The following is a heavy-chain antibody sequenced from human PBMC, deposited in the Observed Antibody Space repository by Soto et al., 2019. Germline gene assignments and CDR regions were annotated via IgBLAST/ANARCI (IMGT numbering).Heavy chain of an antibody. CDR1: GGTFSRYA. CDR2: IIPIFGTA. CDR3: ARGGSSSWFDP. Sequence: GAAVKVSCKACGGTFSRYAISWVRQAPGQGLEWMGGIIPIFGTANYAQKFQGRVTITADESTSTAYMELSSPRSEDTAVYYCARGGSSSWFDPWGQGTLVTVSS. D-gene: IGHD6-6*01. V-gene: IGHV1-69*13. J-gene: IGHJ5*02.